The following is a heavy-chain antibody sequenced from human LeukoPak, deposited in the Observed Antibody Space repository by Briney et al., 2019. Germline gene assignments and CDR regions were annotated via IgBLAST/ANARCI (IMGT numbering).Heavy chain of an antibody. D-gene: IGHD1-26*01. CDR1: GDSVSRNSAA. J-gene: IGHJ4*02. Sequence: SQTLSLTCAISGDSVSRNSAAWNWIRQSPSRGLEWLGRTYYKSKWYNDYAVSVKSRITINPDTSKNQFSLQLKSVTPEDTAVYYCARAPIVGATHIDYWGQGTLVTVSA. CDR2: TYYKSKWYN. V-gene: IGHV6-1*01. CDR3: ARAPIVGATHIDY.